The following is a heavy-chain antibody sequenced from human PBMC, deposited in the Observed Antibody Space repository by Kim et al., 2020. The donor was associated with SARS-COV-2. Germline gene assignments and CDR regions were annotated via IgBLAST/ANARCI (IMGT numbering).Heavy chain of an antibody. CDR3: ARGNVQNFDY. Sequence: EKYYVDYVKGRFTISRDNAKNSLYLQMNSLRAEDTAVYYCARGNVQNFDYWGQGTLVTVSS. J-gene: IGHJ4*02. V-gene: IGHV3-7*04. CDR2: EK.